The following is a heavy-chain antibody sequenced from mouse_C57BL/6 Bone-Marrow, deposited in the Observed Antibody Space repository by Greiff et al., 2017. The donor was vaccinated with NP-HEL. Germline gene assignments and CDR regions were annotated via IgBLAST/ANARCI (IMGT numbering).Heavy chain of an antibody. CDR2: ISYSGST. D-gene: IGHD2-2*01. J-gene: IGHJ4*01. Sequence: EVKLQQSGPGLAKPSQTLSLTCSVTGYSITSDYWNWIRKFPGNKLEYMGYISYSGSTYYNPSLKSRISKTRDTSKNQYYLQLNSVTTEDTATYYCARSPLWLRRNYYAMDYWGQGTSVTVSS. CDR3: ARSPLWLRRNYYAMDY. CDR1: GYSITSDY. V-gene: IGHV3-8*01.